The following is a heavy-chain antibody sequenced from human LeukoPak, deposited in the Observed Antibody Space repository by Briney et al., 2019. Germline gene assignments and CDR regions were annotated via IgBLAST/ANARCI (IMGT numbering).Heavy chain of an antibody. CDR3: ARDRPFLRGYSGYDSDY. CDR1: GFTFSTYA. D-gene: IGHD5-12*01. V-gene: IGHV3-23*01. Sequence: PGGSLRLSCVASGFTFSTYAMGWVRQVPGKGLEWVSSVSESGGSTYYADSVKGRFTISRDNSKDTLSLQMNSLRAEDTAVYYCARDRPFLRGYSGYDSDYWGQGTLVTVSS. J-gene: IGHJ4*02. CDR2: VSESGGST.